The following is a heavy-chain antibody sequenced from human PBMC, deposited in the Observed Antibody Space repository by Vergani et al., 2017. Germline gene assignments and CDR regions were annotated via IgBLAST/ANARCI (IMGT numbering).Heavy chain of an antibody. CDR3: TRHSTVEWLVKLGWIDP. CDR2: IYYSGST. J-gene: IGHJ5*02. D-gene: IGHD6-19*01. Sequence: QLQLQESGPGLVKPSATLSLTCSVSGASIRSSNYYWGWIRQPPGKGLEWIASIYYSGSTYYNPSLKSRVTISVDTSKSQFSLKLSSVTAADTAVYFCTRHSTVEWLVKLGWIDPWGQGIRVTVSS. CDR1: GASIRSSNYY. V-gene: IGHV4-39*01.